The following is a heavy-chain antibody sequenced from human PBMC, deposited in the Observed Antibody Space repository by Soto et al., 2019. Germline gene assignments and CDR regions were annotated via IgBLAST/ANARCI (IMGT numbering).Heavy chain of an antibody. J-gene: IGHJ5*02. Sequence: QVQLVESGGGVVQPGRSLRLSCAASGFTFSSYGMHWVRQAPGKGLEWVAVISDDGSNKYYADSVKGRFTISRDNSKNTLYLQMNSLRAEDTAVYYCAKEGYYYGSGSSARWFDPWGQGTLVTVSS. CDR1: GFTFSSYG. CDR3: AKEGYYYGSGSSARWFDP. V-gene: IGHV3-30*18. CDR2: ISDDGSNK. D-gene: IGHD3-10*01.